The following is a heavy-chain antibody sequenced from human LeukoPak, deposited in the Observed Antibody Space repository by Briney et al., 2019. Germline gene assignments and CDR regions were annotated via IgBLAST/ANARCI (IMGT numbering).Heavy chain of an antibody. D-gene: IGHD6-19*01. Sequence: GGSLRLSCAASGFTFSSYWMHWVRHAPGKGLVWVSRINSDGSSTSYADSVKGRFTISRDNAKNTLYLQMNSLRAEDTAVYYCAREGGSSGWTIDYWGQGTLVTVSS. CDR2: INSDGSST. CDR1: GFTFSSYW. V-gene: IGHV3-74*01. J-gene: IGHJ4*02. CDR3: AREGGSSGWTIDY.